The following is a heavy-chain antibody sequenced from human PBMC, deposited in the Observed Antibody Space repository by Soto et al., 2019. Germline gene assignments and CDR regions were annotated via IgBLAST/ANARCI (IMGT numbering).Heavy chain of an antibody. CDR1: GGSVSSTYW. V-gene: IGHV4-4*02. CDR3: ARDPAP. Sequence: SETLSLTCAVSGGSVSSTYWWSWVRQPPGKGLEWIGEIYHSGSANYNPSLKSRVTISVDTSKNQFSLKLTSVTAADTAVYYCARDPAPWGQGTLVTVSS. CDR2: IYHSGSA. J-gene: IGHJ5*02.